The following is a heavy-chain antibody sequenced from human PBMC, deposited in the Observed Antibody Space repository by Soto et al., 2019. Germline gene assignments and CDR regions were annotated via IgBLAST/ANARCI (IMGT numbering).Heavy chain of an antibody. CDR3: ARGAVRPSYYYGMDV. D-gene: IGHD6-6*01. Sequence: QVQLVESGGGVVQPGRSLRLSCAASGFTFSDDGMHWVRQAPGKGLEGVALISYDGSNKYYADSVKGRFTISRDNSKNTLYLQMNSLRPEDTGVYYCARGAVRPSYYYGMDVWGQGTTVTVSS. CDR1: GFTFSDDG. J-gene: IGHJ6*02. V-gene: IGHV3-30*03. CDR2: ISYDGSNK.